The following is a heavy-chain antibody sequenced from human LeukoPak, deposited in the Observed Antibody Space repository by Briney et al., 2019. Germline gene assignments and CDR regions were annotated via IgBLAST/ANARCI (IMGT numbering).Heavy chain of an antibody. J-gene: IGHJ3*02. Sequence: GGSLRLSCAASGFTFSSYAMSWVRQAPGKGLEWVSAISGSGGSTYYADSVKGRFTISRDNSKDTLYLQMNSLRAEDTAVYYCAKHDYGDPDAFDIWGQGTMVTVSS. CDR3: AKHDYGDPDAFDI. CDR2: ISGSGGST. V-gene: IGHV3-23*01. D-gene: IGHD4-17*01. CDR1: GFTFSSYA.